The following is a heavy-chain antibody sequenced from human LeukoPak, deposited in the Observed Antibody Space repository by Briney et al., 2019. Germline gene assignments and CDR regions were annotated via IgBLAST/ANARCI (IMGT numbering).Heavy chain of an antibody. D-gene: IGHD6-19*01. V-gene: IGHV4-4*07. CDR1: GGSISSYY. Sequence: SETLSLTCTVSGGSISSYYCSWIRQPAGKGLEWIGRIYTSGSTNYNPSLKSRVTMSVDTSKNQFSLKLSSVTAADTGVYYCASGYSSGWPDYWGQGTLVTVSS. CDR3: ASGYSSGWPDY. J-gene: IGHJ4*02. CDR2: IYTSGST.